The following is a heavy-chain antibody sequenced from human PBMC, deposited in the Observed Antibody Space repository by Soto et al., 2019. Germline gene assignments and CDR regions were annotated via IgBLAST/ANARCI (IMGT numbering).Heavy chain of an antibody. D-gene: IGHD3-3*01. CDR3: TTTIFGVVNLYYFDY. Sequence: PGGSLRLSCTASGFTLGDYAMSWFRQAPGKGLEWVGFIRSKAYGGTTEYAASVKGRFTISRDDSKSIAYLQMNSLKTEDTAVYYCTTTIFGVVNLYYFDYWGQGTLVTSPQ. V-gene: IGHV3-49*03. CDR2: IRSKAYGGTT. CDR1: GFTLGDYA. J-gene: IGHJ4*02.